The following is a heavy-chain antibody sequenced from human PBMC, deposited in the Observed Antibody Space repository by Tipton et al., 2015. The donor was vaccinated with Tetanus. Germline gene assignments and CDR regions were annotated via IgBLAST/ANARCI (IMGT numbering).Heavy chain of an antibody. D-gene: IGHD1-1*01. V-gene: IGHV3-74*01. CDR1: GFTSESHY. CDR3: ARRSLTNYGLDV. CDR2: INPDGRRT. Sequence: LRLSCAASGFTSESHYMHWVRQTPGKGLVWISRINPDGRRTNYADSVKGRFTISRDNATNTVYLQMNSLRAEDTAVYFCARRSLTNYGLDVWGQGTPVTVSS. J-gene: IGHJ6*02.